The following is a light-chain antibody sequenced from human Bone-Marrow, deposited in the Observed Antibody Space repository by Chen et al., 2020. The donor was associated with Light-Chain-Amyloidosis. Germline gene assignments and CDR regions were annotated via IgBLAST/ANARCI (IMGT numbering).Light chain of an antibody. Sequence: EIVLTQSPGTLSLSPGERATLSCRASQSIRSAYLAWYQQKPGQAPRLLIYGTSTRATGIPDRFSGSASATDFTLTISRLEPEDFAIYYCHYFVSSSRSFGPGTISSSRPFGQGTRVDIK. CDR3: HYFVSSSRSFGPGTISSSRP. J-gene: IGKJ1*01. V-gene: IGKV3-20*01. CDR2: GTS. CDR1: QSIRSAY.